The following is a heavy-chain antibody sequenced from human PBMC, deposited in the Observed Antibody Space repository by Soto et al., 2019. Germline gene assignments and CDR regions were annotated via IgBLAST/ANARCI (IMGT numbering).Heavy chain of an antibody. Sequence: QVQLVQSGAEVKKPGASVKVSCKASVYTFTSYGISWVRQAPGQGLEWMGWISANNGNTNYAQNLQGRVTMTTDTSTSTDYMELRSLRSDDTAVYCCARDRGSYALDYWGQGNLVTVSS. V-gene: IGHV1-18*01. J-gene: IGHJ4*02. CDR3: ARDRGSYALDY. CDR1: VYTFTSYG. CDR2: ISANNGNT. D-gene: IGHD1-26*01.